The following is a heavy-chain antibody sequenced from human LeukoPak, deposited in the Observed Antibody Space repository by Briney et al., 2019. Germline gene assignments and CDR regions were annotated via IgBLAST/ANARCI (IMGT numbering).Heavy chain of an antibody. D-gene: IGHD3-22*01. CDR1: GGSISSYY. CDR3: ARVIRDSSGYYDLFFFDY. J-gene: IGHJ4*02. CDR2: IYYSGST. Sequence: PSETLSLTCTVSGGSISSYYWSWIRQPPGKGLEWIGYIYYSGSTNYNPSLKSRVTISVDTSKNQFSLKLSSVTAADTAVYYCARVIRDSSGYYDLFFFDYWGQGTLVTVSS. V-gene: IGHV4-59*01.